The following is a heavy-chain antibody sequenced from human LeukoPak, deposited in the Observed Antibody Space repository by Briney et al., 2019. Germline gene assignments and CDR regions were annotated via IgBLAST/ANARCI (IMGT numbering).Heavy chain of an antibody. CDR1: GFTFSNYG. V-gene: IGHV3-48*01. J-gene: IGHJ4*02. CDR2: ISSSSSTI. Sequence: PGRSLRLSCAASGFTFSNYGIHWVRQAPGKGLEWVSYISSSSSTIYYADSVKGRFTISRDNAKNSLYLQMNSLRAEDTAVYYCARVPLRGYSYGYHFDYWGQGTLVTVSS. D-gene: IGHD5-18*01. CDR3: ARVPLRGYSYGYHFDY.